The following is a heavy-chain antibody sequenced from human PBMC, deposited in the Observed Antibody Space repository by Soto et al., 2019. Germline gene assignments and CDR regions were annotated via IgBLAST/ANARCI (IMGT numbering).Heavy chain of an antibody. CDR3: TRSYSGRDY. CDR2: IRSKANSYAT. Sequence: GGSLRLSCAAAVFTFSGSAMHWVRQASGKGLEWVGRIRSKANSYATAYAASVKGRFTISRDDSKNTAYLQMNSLKTEDTAVYYCTRSYSGRDYWGKGTLVTASS. V-gene: IGHV3-73*01. CDR1: VFTFSGSA. J-gene: IGHJ4*02. D-gene: IGHD2-15*01.